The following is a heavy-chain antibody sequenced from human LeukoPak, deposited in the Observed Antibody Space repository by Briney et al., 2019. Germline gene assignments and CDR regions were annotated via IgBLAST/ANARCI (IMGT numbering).Heavy chain of an antibody. CDR2: IIPILGIA. J-gene: IGHJ4*02. Sequence: ASAKVSCKASGGTFSSYAISWVRQAPGQGLEWMGRIIPILGIANYAQKFQGRVTITADKSTSTAYMELRSLRSDDTAVYYCARAGGNYYGSGSYLYYFDYWGQETLVTVSS. D-gene: IGHD3-10*01. CDR3: ARAGGNYYGSGSYLYYFDY. V-gene: IGHV1-69*04. CDR1: GGTFSSYA.